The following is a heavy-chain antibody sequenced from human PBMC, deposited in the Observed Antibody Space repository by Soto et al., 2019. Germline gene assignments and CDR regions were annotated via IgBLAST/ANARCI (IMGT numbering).Heavy chain of an antibody. Sequence: SVKVSCKASGGTFSSYAISWVRQAPGQGLEWMGRIIPFIGTTNYAQKFQGRVTITADESTSTAYMELTSLRSEDTSVYYCARGSVVSAGEPSGLDVWGQGTTVTVSS. CDR1: GGTFSSYA. V-gene: IGHV1-69*11. CDR2: IIPFIGTT. J-gene: IGHJ6*02. D-gene: IGHD2-2*01. CDR3: ARGSVVSAGEPSGLDV.